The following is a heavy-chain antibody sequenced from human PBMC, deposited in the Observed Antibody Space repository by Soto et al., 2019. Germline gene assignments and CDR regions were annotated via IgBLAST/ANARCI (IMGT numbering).Heavy chain of an antibody. D-gene: IGHD3-3*01. Sequence: SENLSLTCTVYGGSISRYYWSWIREPPGKGLEWIRYIYYSGSTNYNPSLKSRVTISVDTSKNQFSLKLSSVTAADTAVYYCARAYYDFWSGYYTGCSYYRDYLDVRGKGTTDTGSS. V-gene: IGHV4-59*08. CDR1: GGSISRYY. CDR3: ARAYYDFWSGYYTGCSYYRDYLDV. J-gene: IGHJ6*03. CDR2: IYYSGST.